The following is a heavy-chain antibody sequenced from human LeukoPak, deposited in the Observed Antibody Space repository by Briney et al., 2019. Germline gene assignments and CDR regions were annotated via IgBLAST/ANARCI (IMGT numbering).Heavy chain of an antibody. J-gene: IGHJ3*02. D-gene: IGHD3-22*01. CDR1: GFTFSSYS. CDR2: ISSSSSYI. V-gene: IGHV3-21*01. CDR3: ARAWSKDSSGYSNAFDI. Sequence: GGSLRLSCAASGFTFSSYSMNWVRQAPGKGLEWVSSISSSSSYIYYADSVKGRFTISRDNAKNSLYLQMNSLRAEDTAVYYCARAWSKDSSGYSNAFDIWGQGTMVTVSS.